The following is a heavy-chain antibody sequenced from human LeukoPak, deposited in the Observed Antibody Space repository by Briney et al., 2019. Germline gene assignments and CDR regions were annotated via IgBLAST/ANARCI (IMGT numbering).Heavy chain of an antibody. J-gene: IGHJ3*02. V-gene: IGHV1-18*01. Sequence: GASVTVSCKASGYTVTSYGISWVRQAPGQGLEWMGWVSAYNGNTNYAQKLQGRVTMTTDTSTSTAYMELRSLRSDDTAVYYCARDPGIQGCGSVRHYDAFDIWCQGTMVTVSS. CDR2: VSAYNGNT. CDR1: GYTVTSYG. CDR3: ARDPGIQGCGSVRHYDAFDI. D-gene: IGHD2-15*01.